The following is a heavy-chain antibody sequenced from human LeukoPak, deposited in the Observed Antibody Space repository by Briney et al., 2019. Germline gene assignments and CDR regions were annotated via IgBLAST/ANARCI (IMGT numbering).Heavy chain of an antibody. D-gene: IGHD3-10*01. CDR1: GYTFTSYG. CDR3: ARVFYPRLWFGELFRTISYYYMDV. Sequence: GASVKVSCKASGYTFTSYGISWVRQAPGRGLEWMGWISAYNGNTNYAQKLQGRVTMTTDTSTSTAYMELRSLRSDDTAVYYCARVFYPRLWFGELFRTISYYYMDVWGKGTTVTISS. CDR2: ISAYNGNT. J-gene: IGHJ6*03. V-gene: IGHV1-18*01.